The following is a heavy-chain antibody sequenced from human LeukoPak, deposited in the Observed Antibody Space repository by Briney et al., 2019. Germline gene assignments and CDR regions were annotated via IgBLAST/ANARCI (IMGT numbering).Heavy chain of an antibody. D-gene: IGHD1-26*01. Sequence: SQTLSLTCTVSGGSISSGAYYWSWIRQHPGKGLEWIGYFYYSGSTYYNPSLKSRVTVSVDTSKNQFSLKLSSVTAADTAVYYCARHGGSYSLDYWGQGTLVTVST. J-gene: IGHJ4*02. CDR3: ARHGGSYSLDY. V-gene: IGHV4-30-4*08. CDR1: GGSISSGAYY. CDR2: FYYSGST.